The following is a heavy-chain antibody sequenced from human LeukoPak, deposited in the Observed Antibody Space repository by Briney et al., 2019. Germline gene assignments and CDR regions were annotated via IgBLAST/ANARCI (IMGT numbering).Heavy chain of an antibody. CDR3: ARSDSSPGDAFDI. D-gene: IGHD3-22*01. Sequence: SETLSLTCTVSGGSISSYYWSWIRQPPGKGLEWIGYIYYSGSTNYNPSLKSRVTISVDTSKNQFSLKLSSVTAADTAVYYCARSDSSPGDAFDIWGQGTMVTVSS. V-gene: IGHV4-59*01. J-gene: IGHJ3*02. CDR1: GGSISSYY. CDR2: IYYSGST.